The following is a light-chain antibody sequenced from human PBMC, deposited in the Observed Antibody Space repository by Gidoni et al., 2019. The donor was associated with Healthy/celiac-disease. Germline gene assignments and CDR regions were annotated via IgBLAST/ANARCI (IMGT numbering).Light chain of an antibody. CDR2: GAS. J-gene: IGKJ3*01. CDR1: QSVSSSY. V-gene: IGKV3-20*01. CDR3: QQYGSSPQT. Sequence: EIVLTQSPGTLSLSPGERAPLSCRASQSVSSSYLAWYQQKPGQDPRLLIYGASSRATGIPDRFSGSGSGTDFTLTISRLEPEDFAVYYCQQYGSSPQTFGPGTKVDIK.